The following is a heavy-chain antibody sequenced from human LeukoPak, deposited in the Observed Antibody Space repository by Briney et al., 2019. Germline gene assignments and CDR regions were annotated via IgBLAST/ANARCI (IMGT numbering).Heavy chain of an antibody. J-gene: IGHJ4*02. CDR1: GYTFTSYG. CDR2: ISAYNGNT. CDR3: ARALCSSTSCPMGY. Sequence: ASVSVSCKASGYTFTSYGISWVRQAPGQGLEWMGWISAYNGNTNYAQKLQGRVTMTTDTSTSTAYMELRSLRSDDTAVYYCARALCSSTSCPMGYWGQGTLVTVSS. V-gene: IGHV1-18*01. D-gene: IGHD2-2*01.